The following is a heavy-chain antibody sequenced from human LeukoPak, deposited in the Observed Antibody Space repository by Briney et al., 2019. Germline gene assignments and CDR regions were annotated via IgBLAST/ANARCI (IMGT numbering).Heavy chain of an antibody. V-gene: IGHV4-39*01. CDR3: ARCPNYEWLRFERGSAGPIDY. D-gene: IGHD5-12*01. CDR2: IYYSGST. Sequence: KPSETLSFTCTVSGGSISSYYWSWIRQPPGKGLEWIGSIYYSGSTYYNPSLKSRVTISVDTSKNQFSLKLSSVTAADTAVYYCARCPNYEWLRFERGSAGPIDYWGQGTLVTVSS. CDR1: GGSISSYY. J-gene: IGHJ4*02.